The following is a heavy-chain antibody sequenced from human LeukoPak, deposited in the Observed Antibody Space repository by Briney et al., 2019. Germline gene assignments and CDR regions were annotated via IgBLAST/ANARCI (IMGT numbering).Heavy chain of an antibody. Sequence: GGSLRLSCAASGFTFSSYAMSWVRQAPGKGLEWVSAISGSGGSTYYADSVKGRFTISRDNSKNTLYLQMNGLRAEDTAVYYCAKSVAARLSYYYGMDVWGQGTTVTVSS. CDR1: GFTFSSYA. CDR3: AKSVAARLSYYYGMDV. J-gene: IGHJ6*02. D-gene: IGHD6-6*01. V-gene: IGHV3-23*01. CDR2: ISGSGGST.